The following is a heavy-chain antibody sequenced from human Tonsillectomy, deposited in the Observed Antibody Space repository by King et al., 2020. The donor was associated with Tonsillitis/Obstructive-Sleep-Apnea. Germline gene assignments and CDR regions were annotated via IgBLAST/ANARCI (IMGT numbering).Heavy chain of an antibody. CDR1: GFTFSRYW. V-gene: IGHV3-74*01. Sequence: VQLVEAGGGLVQPGGSLRLSCAASGFTFSRYWMHWVRQAPGKGLVWVSHIISDGSSRSYADSVKGRFTISRENAKNTVYLEMKSLRAEDTAVYYCAREDPPEYSSLSSSFDYWGQGILVTVSS. D-gene: IGHD6-6*01. CDR3: AREDPPEYSSLSSSFDY. J-gene: IGHJ4*02. CDR2: IISDGSSR.